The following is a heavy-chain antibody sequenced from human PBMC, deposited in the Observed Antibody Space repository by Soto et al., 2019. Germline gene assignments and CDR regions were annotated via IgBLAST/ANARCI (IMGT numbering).Heavy chain of an antibody. Sequence: SETLSLTCTVSGGSISSYYWSWIRQPPGKGLKWIGHIYYSGSTNYNPSLKSRATISVYTSKNQFSLKLSSVTAADTAVYYWARDPGSWGYGSGYWGQGTRVTVPS. J-gene: IGHJ4*02. CDR3: ARDPGSWGYGSGY. V-gene: IGHV4-59*01. D-gene: IGHD1-26*01. CDR2: IYYSGST. CDR1: GGSISSYY.